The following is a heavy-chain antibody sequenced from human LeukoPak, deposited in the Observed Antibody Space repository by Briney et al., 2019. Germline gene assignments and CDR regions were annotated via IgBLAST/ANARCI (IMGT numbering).Heavy chain of an antibody. Sequence: SGPTLVNPTQTLTLTCTFSGFSLSTSAVGVGWIRQPPGKALEWLALIYWDDDKLYNPSLKSRLTITKDTSKNQVVLTMTNMDPVDTATYFCAHSDYSDFSTSFFYWGQGTLVTVSS. CDR3: AHSDYSDFSTSFFY. CDR1: GFSLSTSAVG. CDR2: IYWDDDK. D-gene: IGHD4-11*01. J-gene: IGHJ4*02. V-gene: IGHV2-5*02.